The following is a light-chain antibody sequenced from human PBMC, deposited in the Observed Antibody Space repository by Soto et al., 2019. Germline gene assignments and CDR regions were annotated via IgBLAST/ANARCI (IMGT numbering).Light chain of an antibody. CDR2: EVS. J-gene: IGLJ3*02. CDR1: SSDIGGYKY. CDR3: TSYSRYSVLV. V-gene: IGLV2-14*01. Sequence: QSVLTQPASVSGSPGQSITISCTGTSSDIGGYKYVSWYQQHPGKAPKLIIFEVSNRPSGVSDRFSGSNSGNTASLTISGLQAEDEADYSCTSYSRYSVLVFGGGTKVTVL.